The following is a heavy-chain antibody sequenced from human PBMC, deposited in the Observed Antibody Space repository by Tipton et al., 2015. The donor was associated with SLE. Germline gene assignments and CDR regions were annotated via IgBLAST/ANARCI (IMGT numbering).Heavy chain of an antibody. D-gene: IGHD6-19*01. V-gene: IGHV1-18*01. CDR2: ISAYNGNT. CDR3: ARVGSSGCLDY. Sequence: QSGAEVKEPGASVKVSCKASGYTFTNYGISWMRQAPGQGLEWMGWISAYNGNTNYAQKLQGRVTMTTDTTTSTAYMDLRSLRSDDTAVYYCARVGSSGCLDYWGQGTLVTVSS. J-gene: IGHJ4*02. CDR1: GYTFTNYG.